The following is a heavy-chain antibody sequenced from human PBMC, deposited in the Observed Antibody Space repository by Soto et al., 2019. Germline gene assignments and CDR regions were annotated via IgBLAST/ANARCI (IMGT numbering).Heavy chain of an antibody. V-gene: IGHV4-39*07. CDR1: GGSISSSSYY. CDR2: IYYSGST. Sequence: TLSLTCTVSGGSISSSSYYWGWIRQPPGKGLEWIGSIYYSGSTNYNPSLKSRVTISVDTSKNQFSLKLSSVTAADTAVYYCARGTETYYDFWSGYYWWFDPWGQGTLVTVSS. J-gene: IGHJ5*02. CDR3: ARGTETYYDFWSGYYWWFDP. D-gene: IGHD3-3*01.